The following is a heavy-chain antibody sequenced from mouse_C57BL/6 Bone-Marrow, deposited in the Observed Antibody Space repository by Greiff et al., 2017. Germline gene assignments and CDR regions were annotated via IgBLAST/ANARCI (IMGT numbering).Heavy chain of an antibody. V-gene: IGHV1-81*01. J-gene: IGHJ3*01. CDR1: GYTFTSYG. CDR2: IYPRSGNT. Sequence: QVQLKQSGAELARPGASVKLSCKASGYTFTSYGISWVKQRTGQGLEWIGEIYPRSGNTYYNEKFKGKATLTADKSSSTAYMELRSLTSEDSAVYFCARCSGLRAWFAYWGQGTLVTVSA. CDR3: ARCSGLRAWFAY. D-gene: IGHD2-4*01.